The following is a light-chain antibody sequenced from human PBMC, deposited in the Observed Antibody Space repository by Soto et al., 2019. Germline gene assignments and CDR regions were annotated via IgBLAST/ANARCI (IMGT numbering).Light chain of an antibody. CDR1: NIGVRS. CDR2: DDD. Sequence: SYELTQAPSVSVAPGQTASITCGANNIGVRSVHWHQKKPGLAPVLVVYDDDARPSGIPGRFSGSNSGNTATLTITRVEAGDEADYYCQVWDDSRDQQVFGGGTKLTVL. V-gene: IGLV3-21*02. CDR3: QVWDDSRDQQV. J-gene: IGLJ3*02.